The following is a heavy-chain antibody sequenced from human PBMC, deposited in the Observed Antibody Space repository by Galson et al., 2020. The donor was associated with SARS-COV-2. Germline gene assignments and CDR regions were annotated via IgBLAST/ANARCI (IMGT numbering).Heavy chain of an antibody. Sequence: SETLSLTCTVSGYSVSTTNYWGWVRQPPGRGLEWIGSVYPSGTTNYNPSLNSRVTISVDTSKNQFSLRLDSVTAADTALYYCARQGVNMGVLVTVPGCYFDLWGRGTLVTASS. CDR2: VYPSGTT. CDR1: GYSVSTTNY. J-gene: IGHJ2*01. V-gene: IGHV4-38-2*02. D-gene: IGHD3-22*01. CDR3: ARQGVNMGVLVTVPGCYFDL.